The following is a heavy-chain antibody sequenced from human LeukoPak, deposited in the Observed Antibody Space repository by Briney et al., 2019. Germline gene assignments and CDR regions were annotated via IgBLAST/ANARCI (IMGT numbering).Heavy chain of an antibody. D-gene: IGHD6-19*01. CDR1: GGSISSSSYY. V-gene: IGHV4-39*01. CDR2: IYYSGST. J-gene: IGHJ4*02. CDR3: ARYGENSGWYSYYFDY. Sequence: SETLSLTCTVSGGSISSSSYYWGWIRQPPGKGLEWIGSIYYSGSTYYNPSLKSRVTISVDTSKNQFSLKLSSVTAADTAVYYCARYGENSGWYSYYFDYWGQGTLVTVSS.